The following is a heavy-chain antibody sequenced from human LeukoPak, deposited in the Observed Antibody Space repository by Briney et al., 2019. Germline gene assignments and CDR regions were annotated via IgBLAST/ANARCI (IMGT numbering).Heavy chain of an antibody. J-gene: IGHJ4*02. D-gene: IGHD5-24*01. Sequence: GGSLRLSCAASGFTVSSNYMSWVRQAPGKGLEWVSVIYSGGSTYYAGSVKGRFTISRDNSKNTLYLQMNSLRAEDTAVYYCARHRDGYNPDYWGQGTLVTVSS. V-gene: IGHV3-53*01. CDR2: IYSGGST. CDR1: GFTVSSNY. CDR3: ARHRDGYNPDY.